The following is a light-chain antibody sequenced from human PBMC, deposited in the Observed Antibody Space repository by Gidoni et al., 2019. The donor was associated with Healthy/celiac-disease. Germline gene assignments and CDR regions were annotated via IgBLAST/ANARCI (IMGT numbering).Light chain of an antibody. CDR3: QQYKNWPPLYT. Sequence: EIVMTQSPATLSVSPGERATLSCRASQSVSSNLAWYQQKPGQAPRLRIYGASTRATGIPARFSGSGSGTEFTLTISSLQSEDFAVYYCQQYKNWPPLYTFGQGTKLEIK. CDR2: GAS. J-gene: IGKJ2*01. CDR1: QSVSSN. V-gene: IGKV3-15*01.